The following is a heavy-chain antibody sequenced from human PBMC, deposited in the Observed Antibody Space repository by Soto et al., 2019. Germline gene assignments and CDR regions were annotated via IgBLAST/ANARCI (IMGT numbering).Heavy chain of an antibody. V-gene: IGHV1-18*01. CDR2: TGAHNGNT. Sequence: QAHLVQSGAEVKKPGASVKVSCKGSGYTFTSYGITWVRQAPGQGLEWMGWTGAHNGNTDYAQKLQGRVTVTRDTSTSTAYMELRSLRSDDTAVYYCARGRYGDYWGQGALVTVSS. J-gene: IGHJ4*02. CDR1: GYTFTSYG. CDR3: ARGRYGDY. D-gene: IGHD1-1*01.